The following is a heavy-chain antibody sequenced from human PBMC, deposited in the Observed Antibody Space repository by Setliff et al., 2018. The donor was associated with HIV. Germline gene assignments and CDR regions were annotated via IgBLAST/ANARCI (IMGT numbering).Heavy chain of an antibody. CDR3: AKDGVSSGYYCDAFDI. Sequence: HPGGSLRLSCAAFGFTFSSYAMNWVRQAPATGLELVSSISGSGGSTYYADSVKGRFTISRDNSKNTLYLQMNSLRAEDTAVYYCAKDGVSSGYYCDAFDIWGQGTMVTVSS. J-gene: IGHJ3*02. CDR2: ISGSGGST. CDR1: GFTFSSYA. D-gene: IGHD3-22*01. V-gene: IGHV3-23*01.